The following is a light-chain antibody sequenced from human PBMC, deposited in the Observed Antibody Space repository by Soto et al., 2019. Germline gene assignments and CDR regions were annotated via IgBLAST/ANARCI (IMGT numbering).Light chain of an antibody. CDR1: QSISSW. CDR3: QQYYTSPWA. J-gene: IGKJ1*01. Sequence: DIQMTQSPSTLSASVGDGVSITCRASQSISSWLAWYQQKPGKAPKLLIYKASSLESGVPSRFSGSRSGTEFTLTISSLQPDDFATYYCQQYYTSPWAFGQGTKVEIK. CDR2: KAS. V-gene: IGKV1-5*03.